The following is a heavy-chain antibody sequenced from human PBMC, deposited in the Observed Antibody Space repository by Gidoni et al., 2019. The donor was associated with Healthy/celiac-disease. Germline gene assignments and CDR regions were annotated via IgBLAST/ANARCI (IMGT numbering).Heavy chain of an antibody. CDR1: GGSISSSSYY. V-gene: IGHV4-39*01. CDR2: IYYSGST. Sequence: QLQLQESGPGLVKPSETLSLTCTVSGGSISSSSYYWGWIRQPPGKGLEWIGSIYYSGSTYYNPSLKSRVTISVDTSKNQFSLKLSSVTAADTAVYYCAGTVTGGYSYGYWGQGTLVTVSS. D-gene: IGHD5-18*01. CDR3: AGTVTGGYSYGY. J-gene: IGHJ4*02.